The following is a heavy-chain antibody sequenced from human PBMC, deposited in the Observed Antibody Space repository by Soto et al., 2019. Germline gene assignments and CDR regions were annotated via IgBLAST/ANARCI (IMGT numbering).Heavy chain of an antibody. J-gene: IGHJ4*02. D-gene: IGHD1-26*01. CDR1: GFIFSNYW. V-gene: IGHV3-74*01. CDR3: ARGSAFIGLDY. CDR2: ISNDGSIT. Sequence: GGSLRLSCEASGFIFSNYWMHWVRQTPGTGLVWVSRISNDGSITNYADSVKGRFTISRDNAKNTLYLQMNSLRAEDTAIYYCARGSAFIGLDYWGQGTPVTVSS.